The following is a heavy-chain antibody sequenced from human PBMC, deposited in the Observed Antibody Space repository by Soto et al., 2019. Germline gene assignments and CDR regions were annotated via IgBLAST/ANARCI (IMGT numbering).Heavy chain of an antibody. Sequence: ASVKVSCKPSGYSFSNFYVHWVRQAPGQGLEWMGIIDPSSGTTSYTQKFQERVTMTRDTSMSTVYMELSRLRSEDTAVYYCARGAVVVPNGLIAGMDVWGLGSTVTVSS. D-gene: IGHD2-15*01. V-gene: IGHV1-46*01. CDR2: IDPSSGTT. CDR3: ARGAVVVPNGLIAGMDV. J-gene: IGHJ6*02. CDR1: GYSFSNFY.